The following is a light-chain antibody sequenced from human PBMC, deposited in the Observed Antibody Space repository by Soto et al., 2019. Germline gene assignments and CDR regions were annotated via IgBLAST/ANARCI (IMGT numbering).Light chain of an antibody. CDR1: QGISSF. V-gene: IGKV1-9*01. CDR3: QQVNRYPFT. Sequence: DIQLTQSPPYLSASVGDRVTIICRASQGISSFLAWYQQKPGRAPKLLVYGASTVERGVPSRFSGSGSGAEFTITISRLQPEDFATYYWQQVNRYPFTFGPGTRVDIK. J-gene: IGKJ3*01. CDR2: GAS.